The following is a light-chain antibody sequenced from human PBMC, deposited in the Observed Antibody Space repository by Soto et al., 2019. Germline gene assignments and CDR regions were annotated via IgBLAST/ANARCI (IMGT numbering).Light chain of an antibody. Sequence: EIVLTQSPGTLSLSPGERATLSCRASQSVSSSYLAWYQQKPGQAPRLLIYGASSRATGIPDRFSGSGSGTDFTLTISRLEPEDFALYYCQQYKNWPSITFGQGTRLEIK. V-gene: IGKV3-20*01. CDR3: QQYKNWPSIT. CDR1: QSVSSSY. CDR2: GAS. J-gene: IGKJ5*01.